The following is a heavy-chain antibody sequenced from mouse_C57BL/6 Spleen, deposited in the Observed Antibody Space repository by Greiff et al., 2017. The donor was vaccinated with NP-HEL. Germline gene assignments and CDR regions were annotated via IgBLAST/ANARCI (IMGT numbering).Heavy chain of an antibody. CDR2: IRNKANGYTT. CDR1: GFTFTDYY. CDR3: ARYSYGNLFDY. Sequence: EVQRVESGGGLVQPGGSLSLSCAASGFTFTDYYMSWVRQPPGKALEWLGFIRNKANGYTTEYSASVKGRFTISRDNSQSILYLQMNALRAEDSATYYCARYSYGNLFDYWGQGTTLTVSS. D-gene: IGHD2-1*01. V-gene: IGHV7-3*01. J-gene: IGHJ2*01.